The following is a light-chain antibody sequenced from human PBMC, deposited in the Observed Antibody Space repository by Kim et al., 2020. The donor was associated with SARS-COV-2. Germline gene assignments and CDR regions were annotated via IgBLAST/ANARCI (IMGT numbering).Light chain of an antibody. Sequence: QPVLTQSPSASASLGASVKLTCTLSSGHSSYAIAWHQQQPEKGPRFLMSVNSDGSHTKGDGIPDRFSGSTSGAERYLTISSLQSEDEADYYCQTWGTGIRVFGGGTKVTVL. V-gene: IGLV4-69*01. CDR1: SGHSSYA. CDR3: QTWGTGIRV. CDR2: VNSDGSH. J-gene: IGLJ3*02.